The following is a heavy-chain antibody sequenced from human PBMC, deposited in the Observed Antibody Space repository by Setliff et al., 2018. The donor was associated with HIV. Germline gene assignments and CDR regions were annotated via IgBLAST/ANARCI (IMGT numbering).Heavy chain of an antibody. CDR1: GGSFSGYY. CDR3: ARGRNRGEYYYYYMDV. Sequence: PSETLSLTCAVYGGSFSGYYWSWIRQPPGKGLEWIGEVNHSESTNYNPSLKSRVTISVDTSKNQFSLRLSSVTAADTAVYYCARGRNRGEYYYYYMDVWGKGTTVTVSS. CDR2: VNHSEST. V-gene: IGHV4-34*01. D-gene: IGHD3-16*01. J-gene: IGHJ6*03.